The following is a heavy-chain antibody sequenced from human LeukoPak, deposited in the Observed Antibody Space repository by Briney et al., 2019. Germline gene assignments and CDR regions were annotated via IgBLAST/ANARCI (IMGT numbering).Heavy chain of an antibody. D-gene: IGHD1-1*01. Sequence: GGSLRLSCAASGFTFTNYAMHWVRQTPGKGLEWVALISSDGSRNIYADPVKGRFTVSRDNSKNTLYLQMNSLRAEDTAVYYCVKGLVQTTMSYSVDYWGQGALVTVSS. J-gene: IGHJ4*02. CDR3: VKGLVQTTMSYSVDY. CDR1: GFTFTNYA. CDR2: ISSDGSRN. V-gene: IGHV3-30*18.